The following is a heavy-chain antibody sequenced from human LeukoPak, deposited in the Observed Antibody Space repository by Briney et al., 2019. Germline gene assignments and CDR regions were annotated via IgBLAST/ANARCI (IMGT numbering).Heavy chain of an antibody. D-gene: IGHD3-10*01. CDR1: GFTFSDYY. V-gene: IGHV3-11*01. CDR2: ISSSGSTI. CDR3: ASVGRPEITMVRGTKDVLDAFDI. Sequence: PGGSLRLSCAASGFTFSDYYMSWIRQAPAKGLEWVSYISSSGSTIYYADSVKGRFTISRDNAKNSLYLQMNSLRAEDTAVYYCASVGRPEITMVRGTKDVLDAFDIWGQGTMVTVSS. J-gene: IGHJ3*02.